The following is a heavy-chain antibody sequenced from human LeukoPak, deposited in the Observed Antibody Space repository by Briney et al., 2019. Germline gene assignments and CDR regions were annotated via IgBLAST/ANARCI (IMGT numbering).Heavy chain of an antibody. CDR3: AKDGYSDSSKEALDI. D-gene: IGHD3-22*01. V-gene: IGHV3-30*18. Sequence: PGGSLRLSCAASGFTFSSYGMHWVRQAPGKGLEWVAVISYDGSNKYYADSVKGRFTISRDNSKNTLYLQMNSLRAEDTAVYYCAKDGYSDSSKEALDIWGQGTMVTVSS. CDR1: GFTFSSYG. J-gene: IGHJ3*02. CDR2: ISYDGSNK.